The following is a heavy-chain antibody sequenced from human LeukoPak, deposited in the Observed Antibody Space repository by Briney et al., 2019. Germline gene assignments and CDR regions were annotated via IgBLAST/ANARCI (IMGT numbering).Heavy chain of an antibody. V-gene: IGHV4-34*01. CDR3: ASPPPGDGYNPVGY. CDR1: GGSFSGYY. D-gene: IGHD5-24*01. CDR2: INHSGST. J-gene: IGHJ4*02. Sequence: SETLSLTCAVYGGSFSGYYWSWIRQPPGKGLEWIGEINHSGSTNYNPSLKSRVTISVNTSKNQFSLKLSSGAAADTAVYYCASPPPGDGYNPVGYWGQGTLVTVSS.